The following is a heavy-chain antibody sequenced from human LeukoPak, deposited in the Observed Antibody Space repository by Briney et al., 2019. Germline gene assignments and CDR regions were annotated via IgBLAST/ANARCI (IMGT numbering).Heavy chain of an antibody. J-gene: IGHJ4*02. D-gene: IGHD6-13*01. Sequence: ASLTVSCTASGYTFTGYYMHWVRQAPGHGLEWMGRINPNSGGTNYAQKFQGRVTMTRDTSISTAYMELSRLRSNDTAVYYCARVPRIAQDFDYWGQGTLVTVSS. CDR2: INPNSGGT. CDR3: ARVPRIAQDFDY. CDR1: GYTFTGYY. V-gene: IGHV1-2*06.